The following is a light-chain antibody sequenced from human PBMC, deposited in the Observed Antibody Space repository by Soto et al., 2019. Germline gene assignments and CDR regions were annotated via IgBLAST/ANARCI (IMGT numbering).Light chain of an antibody. V-gene: IGKV3D-20*01. CDR3: KQYVRSAT. Sequence: EIVLTQSPATLSLSPGERATLSCGASQSVSSSYLAWYQQKPGLAPRLLIYDASSRATVIPDRFSGSGSGTDFSLPICRLEPEELAVYYCKQYVRSATFGQGTRLEIK. J-gene: IGKJ5*01. CDR2: DAS. CDR1: QSVSSSY.